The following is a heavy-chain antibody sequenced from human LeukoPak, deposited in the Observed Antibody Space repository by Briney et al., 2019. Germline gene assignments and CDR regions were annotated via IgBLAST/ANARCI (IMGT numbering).Heavy chain of an antibody. CDR1: GFTFSDYY. V-gene: IGHV3-11*01. CDR2: ISSSGSTI. D-gene: IGHD5-18*01. J-gene: IGHJ4*02. Sequence: GGSLRLSCAASGFTFSDYYMSWIRQAPGKGLEWVSYISSSGSTIYYADSVKGRFTISRDNAKNSPYLQMNSLRAEDTAVYYCARDIRYSYGYAADYWGQGTLVTVSS. CDR3: ARDIRYSYGYAADY.